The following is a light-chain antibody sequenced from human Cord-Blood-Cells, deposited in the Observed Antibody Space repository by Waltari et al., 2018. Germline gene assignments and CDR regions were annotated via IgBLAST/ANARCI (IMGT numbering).Light chain of an antibody. Sequence: DIKMTQSPSPLSAFVGDRVTITCRASQSISSWLAWYQQKPGKAPKLLIYDASSLESGVPSRFSGSGSGTEFTLTISSLQPDDFATYYCQQYNSYSSITFGQGTRLEIK. CDR2: DAS. J-gene: IGKJ5*01. CDR1: QSISSW. V-gene: IGKV1-5*01. CDR3: QQYNSYSSIT.